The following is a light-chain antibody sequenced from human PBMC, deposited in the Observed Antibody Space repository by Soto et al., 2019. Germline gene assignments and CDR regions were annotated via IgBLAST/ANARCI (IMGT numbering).Light chain of an antibody. J-gene: IGLJ3*02. Sequence: QSVLTQPPSVSAAPGQKVTISCSGSSSNIGQNSVSWYQQVPGTAPKLLIYDNNRRPSGIPDRFSGSKSGTSVTLGITGLQTGDEADYYCGTWDNSLSAGVFGGGTKVTVL. CDR1: SSNIGQNS. CDR3: GTWDNSLSAGV. V-gene: IGLV1-51*01. CDR2: DNN.